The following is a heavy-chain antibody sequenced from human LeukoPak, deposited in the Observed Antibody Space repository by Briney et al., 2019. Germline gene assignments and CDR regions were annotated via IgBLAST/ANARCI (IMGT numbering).Heavy chain of an antibody. CDR2: ISGSGGST. V-gene: IGHV3-23*01. J-gene: IGHJ5*02. CDR3: AKDPNSGYDFLNWFGP. Sequence: GGSLRLSCAASGFTFSSYAMSWVRQAPGKGLEWVSAISGSGGSTYYADSVKGRFTISRDNSKNTLYLQMNSLRAEDTAVYYCAKDPNSGYDFLNWFGPWGQGTLVTVSS. D-gene: IGHD5-12*01. CDR1: GFTFSSYA.